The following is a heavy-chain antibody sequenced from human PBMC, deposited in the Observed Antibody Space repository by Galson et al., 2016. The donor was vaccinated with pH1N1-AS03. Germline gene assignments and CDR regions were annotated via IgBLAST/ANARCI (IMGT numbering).Heavy chain of an antibody. CDR1: GFSLIAPW. V-gene: IGHV3-15*01. D-gene: IGHD4-11*01. Sequence: SLRLSCAASGFSLIAPWMAWVRQTPGKGMEWVGLIRPKTTDYSTEYAAPVKGRFTISRDDSKNTVYLQVNGLKTEDTAVYYCARVGRYGNLDFWGQGTLVTVSS. CDR3: ARVGRYGNLDF. CDR2: IRPKTTDYST. J-gene: IGHJ4*02.